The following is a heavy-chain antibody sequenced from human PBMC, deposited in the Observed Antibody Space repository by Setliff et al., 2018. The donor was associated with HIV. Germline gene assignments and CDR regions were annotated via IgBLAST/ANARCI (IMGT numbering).Heavy chain of an antibody. CDR1: GFTFNSYA. CDR2: MSGSTGDT. V-gene: IGHV3-23*01. CDR3: ANRLRGYNKWYYFDY. D-gene: IGHD1-1*01. Sequence: GGSLRLSCAASGFTFNSYAMSWVRQAPGKGLEWVATMSGSTGDTYYADSAKGRFTISRDNSKNTLSLQMNSLGAEDTAVYYCANRLRGYNKWYYFDYWGQGTLVTVSS. J-gene: IGHJ4*02.